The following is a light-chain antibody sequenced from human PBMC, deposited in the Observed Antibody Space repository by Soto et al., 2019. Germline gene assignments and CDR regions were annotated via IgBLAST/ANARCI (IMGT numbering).Light chain of an antibody. Sequence: QSALTQPASVSGSPGQSITISCTGTSSDVGGYNYVSWYQQHPGKAPKLMIYDVSNRPSGVSNRFSGSKSGNTASLTISGLQAEDEADYYCSSDTSSSTLYVFGPGTKVTVL. V-gene: IGLV2-14*01. J-gene: IGLJ1*01. CDR3: SSDTSSSTLYV. CDR2: DVS. CDR1: SSDVGGYNY.